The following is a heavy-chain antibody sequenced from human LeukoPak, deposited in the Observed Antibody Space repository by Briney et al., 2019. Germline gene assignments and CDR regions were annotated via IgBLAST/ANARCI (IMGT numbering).Heavy chain of an antibody. Sequence: ASVKDSCKASGYTFTGYYMHWVRQAPGQGLEWMGWINPNSGGTNYAQKFQGRVTMTRDTSISTAYMELSRLRSDDTAVYYCARDLYGGNSEFYFDYWGQGTLVTVSS. J-gene: IGHJ4*02. D-gene: IGHD4-23*01. V-gene: IGHV1-2*02. CDR3: ARDLYGGNSEFYFDY. CDR1: GYTFTGYY. CDR2: INPNSGGT.